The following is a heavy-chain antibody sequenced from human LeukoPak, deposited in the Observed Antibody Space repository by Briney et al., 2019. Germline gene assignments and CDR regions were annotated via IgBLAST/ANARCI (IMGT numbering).Heavy chain of an antibody. V-gene: IGHV3-66*01. D-gene: IGHD3-22*01. CDR2: IYSGGST. CDR1: GFTVSSNY. Sequence: PGGSLRLSCAASGFTVSSNYMSWVRQAPGKGLEWVSVIYSGGSTYYADSVKGRFTISRDNSKNTLYLQMNSLSAEDTAVYYCARVYYYDSSGRPPGPFDIWGQGTMVTVSS. J-gene: IGHJ3*02. CDR3: ARVYYYDSSGRPPGPFDI.